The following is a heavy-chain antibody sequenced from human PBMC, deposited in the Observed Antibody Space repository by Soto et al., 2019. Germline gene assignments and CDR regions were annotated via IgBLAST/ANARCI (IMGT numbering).Heavy chain of an antibody. D-gene: IGHD5-12*01. Sequence: PSQTLSLTCAISGDSVSSNHATWDWIRQSPSRGLEWLGRTYYRSKWYYDYALSVKSRITINPDTSNNQLSLQLNSVAPDDTAVYYCLSLIRNSRLDSWGQGSLDTVSS. CDR3: LSLIRNSRLDS. J-gene: IGHJ5*02. V-gene: IGHV6-1*01. CDR1: GDSVSSNHAT. CDR2: TYYRSKWYY.